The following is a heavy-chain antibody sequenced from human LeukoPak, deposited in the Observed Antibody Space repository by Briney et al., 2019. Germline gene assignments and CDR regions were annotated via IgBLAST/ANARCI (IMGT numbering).Heavy chain of an antibody. J-gene: IGHJ4*02. V-gene: IGHV4-59*01. Sequence: PSETLSLTCTVFDGATSYNYWTWIRQPPGKGPEWIGYIHYSGYTNYNPSLKSRATISIDTSKNQFSLMLNSVTAADTAIYHCARDLFGGGYFDYWGQGTPVTVSS. D-gene: IGHD3-3*01. CDR2: IHYSGYT. CDR3: ARDLFGGGYFDY. CDR1: DGATSYNY.